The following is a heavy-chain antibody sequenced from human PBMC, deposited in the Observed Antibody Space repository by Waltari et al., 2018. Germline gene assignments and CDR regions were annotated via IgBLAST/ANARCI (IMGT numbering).Heavy chain of an antibody. CDR2: VKPDGRDR. J-gene: IGHJ4*02. V-gene: IGHV3-7*01. CDR1: GFTFSSYY. CDR3: ARQDISLRSTPDY. D-gene: IGHD2-15*01. Sequence: EVQLVESGGGLVQPGGSLRLSCAASGFTFSSYYMTWVRQAPGKGVEGVANVKPDGRDRNHVDSVKGRFTISRDNAKNSLYLQMNSLRAEDTAVYYCARQDISLRSTPDYWGQGTLVIVSS.